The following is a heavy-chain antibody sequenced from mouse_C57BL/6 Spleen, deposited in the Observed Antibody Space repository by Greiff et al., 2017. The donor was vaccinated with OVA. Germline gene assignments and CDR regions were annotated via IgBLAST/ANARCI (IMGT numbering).Heavy chain of an antibody. CDR2: FHPYNDDT. CDR1: GYTFTTYS. CDR3: ASGSTGYGGAFAY. Sequence: VQLQQSGAELVKPGASVKMSCKASGYTFTTYSIEWMKQNHGKSLEWIGNFHPYNDDTKYNEKFKGKATLTVEKSSSTAYLELSRLTSDDSAVYYGASGSTGYGGAFAYRGQGTLVTVAA. J-gene: IGHJ3*01. D-gene: IGHD3-2*02. V-gene: IGHV1-47*01.